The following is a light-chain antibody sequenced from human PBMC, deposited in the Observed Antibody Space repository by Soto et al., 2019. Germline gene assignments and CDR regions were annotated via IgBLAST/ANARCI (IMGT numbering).Light chain of an antibody. V-gene: IGKV1-6*01. CDR3: LQDYNFPRT. J-gene: IGKJ1*01. CDR1: KGIGSD. Sequence: AIQMTQSPSSLSASVGDRVTITCRASKGIGSDLVWYQQNPGKAPKLLIYDASRLENGVPSRFSGSGSGTDFNLTISSLQPGDFANYYCLQDYNFPRTFGQGTKVEIK. CDR2: DAS.